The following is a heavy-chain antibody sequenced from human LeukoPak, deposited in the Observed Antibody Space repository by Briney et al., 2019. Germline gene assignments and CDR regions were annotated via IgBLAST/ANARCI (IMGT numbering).Heavy chain of an antibody. Sequence: GGSLRLSCGASGCTLSSYWMHPVRQAPGKGLGWVSRINSDVSSTSYADSVKGRFTISRDNAKNTLYLQMNSLRAEDTAVYYCASDHGRDWGQGTLVTVSS. J-gene: IGHJ4*02. V-gene: IGHV3-74*01. CDR3: ASDHGRD. D-gene: IGHD3/OR15-3a*01. CDR2: INSDVSST. CDR1: GCTLSSYW.